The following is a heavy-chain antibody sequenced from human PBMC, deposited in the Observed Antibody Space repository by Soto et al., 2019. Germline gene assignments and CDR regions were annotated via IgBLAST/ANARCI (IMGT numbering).Heavy chain of an antibody. CDR2: IYYSAST. J-gene: IGHJ4*02. V-gene: IGHV4-59*11. D-gene: IGHD5-12*01. CDR3: AKESQNGYDRDY. Sequence: QVQLQESGPGLVKPSETLSLTCTVSGGSISSHYWSWIRQPPGKGLEWIGYIYYSASTNYKPSLKSRVTISVETSNNQSSLKLSSVTAADTAVYYCAKESQNGYDRDYWGQGTLVTVSS. CDR1: GGSISSHY.